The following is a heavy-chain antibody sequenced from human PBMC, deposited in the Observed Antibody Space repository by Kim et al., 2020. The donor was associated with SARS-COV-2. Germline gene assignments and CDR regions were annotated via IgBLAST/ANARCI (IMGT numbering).Heavy chain of an antibody. CDR1: GFTFSNAW. D-gene: IGHD3-22*01. Sequence: GGSLRLSCAASGFTFSNAWMSWVRQAPGKGLEWVGRIKSKTDGGTTDYAAPVKGRFTISRDDSKNTLYLQMNSLKTEDTAVYYCTTAGQYYYDSSGYYPFDYWGQGTLVTVSS. CDR2: IKSKTDGGTT. CDR3: TTAGQYYYDSSGYYPFDY. V-gene: IGHV3-15*01. J-gene: IGHJ4*02.